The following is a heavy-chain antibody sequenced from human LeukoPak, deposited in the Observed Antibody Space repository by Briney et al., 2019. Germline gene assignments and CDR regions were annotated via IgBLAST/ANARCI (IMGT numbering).Heavy chain of an antibody. J-gene: IGHJ6*03. D-gene: IGHD2-2*01. V-gene: IGHV4-4*02. CDR1: GGSISSSNW. Sequence: PSGTLSLTCAVSGGSISSSNWWSWVRQPPGQGLEWIGEIYHSGSTNYNPSLKSRVTISVDKSKNQFSLKLSSVTAADTAVYYCARAAPHCSSTSCYPPANYYYYYMDVWGKGTTVTVSS. CDR3: ARAAPHCSSTSCYPPANYYYYYMDV. CDR2: IYHSGST.